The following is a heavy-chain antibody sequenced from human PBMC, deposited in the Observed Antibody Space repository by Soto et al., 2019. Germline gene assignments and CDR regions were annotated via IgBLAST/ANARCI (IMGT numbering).Heavy chain of an antibody. CDR2: ISGSGGST. CDR1: GFTFSTDA. V-gene: IGHV3-23*01. Sequence: EVQLLESGGGLVQPGGSLRLSCAASGFTFSTDAMSWVRQGPWKGLEWVSGISGSGGSTYYADSVKGRFTISRDNSKNTVYLQMNSLSADDTAVYYCAKDRGTSTWSEFDYLCQGTLVTVSS. CDR3: AKDRGTSTWSEFDY. J-gene: IGHJ4*02. D-gene: IGHD6-13*01.